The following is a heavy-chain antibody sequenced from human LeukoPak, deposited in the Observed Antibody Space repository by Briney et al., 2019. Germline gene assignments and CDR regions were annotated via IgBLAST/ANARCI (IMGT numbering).Heavy chain of an antibody. Sequence: GESLKISCKGSGYSFTSYWIGWVRQMPGKGLEWMGIIYPGDSDTRYSPSFQGQVTISADKSISTAYLQWSSLKASDTAMYYCARRQYYDSRGYYYDYWGQGTLVTVSS. CDR1: GYSFTSYW. CDR2: IYPGDSDT. D-gene: IGHD3-22*01. J-gene: IGHJ4*02. V-gene: IGHV5-51*01. CDR3: ARRQYYDSRGYYYDY.